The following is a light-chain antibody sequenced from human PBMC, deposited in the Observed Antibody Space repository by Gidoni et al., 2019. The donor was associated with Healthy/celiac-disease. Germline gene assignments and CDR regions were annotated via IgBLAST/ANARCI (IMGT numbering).Light chain of an antibody. CDR1: QSVSSSY. CDR3: QQYGSSPAT. CDR2: GAS. V-gene: IGKV3-20*01. J-gene: IGKJ4*01. Sequence: EIVFTQSPGTLSLSPGERATLSCRASQSVSSSYLAWYQQKPGQAPRLLIYGASSRATGIQERLSGRGYGTDFTLTISRRGPEDFAGYYCQQYGSSPATFGGGTKVEIK.